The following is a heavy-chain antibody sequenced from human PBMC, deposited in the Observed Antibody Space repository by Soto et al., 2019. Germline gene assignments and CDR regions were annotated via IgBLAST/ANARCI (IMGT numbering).Heavy chain of an antibody. CDR2: IYPGDSDT. J-gene: IGHJ6*02. CDR3: ARTAAAGKYYYGVDV. V-gene: IGHV5-51*01. Sequence: RGESLKISCKGSGYSFTSYWIGWVRQMPGKGLEWMGIIYPGDSDTRYSPSFQGQVTISAGKSISTAYLQWSSLKASDTAIYYCARTAAAGKYYYGVDVWGQGTTVTVSS. CDR1: GYSFTSYW. D-gene: IGHD6-13*01.